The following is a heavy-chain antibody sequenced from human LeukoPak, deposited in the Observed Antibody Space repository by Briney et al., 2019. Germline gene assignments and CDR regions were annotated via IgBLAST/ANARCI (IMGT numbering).Heavy chain of an antibody. D-gene: IGHD5-12*01. CDR1: GFNFSAFW. CDR2: INRDGSVK. V-gene: IGHV3-7*01. CDR3: ARDSGYSAFDL. J-gene: IGHJ4*02. Sequence: GGSLRLSCAASGFNFSAFWMSWVRQTPEKGLEFVANINRDGSVKNCVDSVKGRFTISRDNAKKSLFLELNSLRADDTAVFYCARDSGYSAFDLWGQGSLVTVSS.